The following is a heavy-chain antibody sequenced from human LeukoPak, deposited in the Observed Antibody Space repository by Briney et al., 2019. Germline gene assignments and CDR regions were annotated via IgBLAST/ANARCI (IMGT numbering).Heavy chain of an antibody. J-gene: IGHJ4*02. Sequence: SETLSLTCTVSGGSISSSSYYWGWIRQPPGKGLEWIGSIYYSGSTYYNPSLKSRVTISVDTSKNQFSLKLSSVTAADTAVYYCARDATIFGPFDYWGQGTLVTVSS. V-gene: IGHV4-39*07. CDR1: GGSISSSSYY. CDR2: IYYSGST. CDR3: ARDATIFGPFDY. D-gene: IGHD3-3*01.